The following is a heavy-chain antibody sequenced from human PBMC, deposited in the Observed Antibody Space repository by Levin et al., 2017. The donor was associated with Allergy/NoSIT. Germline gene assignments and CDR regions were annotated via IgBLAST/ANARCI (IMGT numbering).Heavy chain of an antibody. CDR3: ARARSTIGPGSGPYYFDY. CDR2: ISSSSSTI. D-gene: IGHD2-15*01. V-gene: IGHV3-48*04. Sequence: LSLTCAASGFPFSSYNMNWVRQAPGKGLEWVSYISSSSSTIYYADSVRGRFTISRDNAKNSLYLQMNSLRAEDPAVYYCARARSTIGPGSGPYYFDYWGQGTLVTVSS. CDR1: GFPFSSYN. J-gene: IGHJ4*02.